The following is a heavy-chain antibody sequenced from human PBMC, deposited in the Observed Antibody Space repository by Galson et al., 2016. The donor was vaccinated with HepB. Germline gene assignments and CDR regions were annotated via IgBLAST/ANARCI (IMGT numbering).Heavy chain of an antibody. CDR3: VRVSFVSYGSGSYPRFDN. V-gene: IGHV3-48*03. CDR1: GFTFSDYE. Sequence: SLRLSCAASGFTFSDYEMNWVRQAPGKGLDWVSYISSGGTTISYADSVKGRFTISRDNAKNSLYLQMNSLRAEDTAVYYCVRVSFVSYGSGSYPRFDNWGQGTLVTVSS. D-gene: IGHD3-10*01. J-gene: IGHJ4*02. CDR2: ISSGGTTI.